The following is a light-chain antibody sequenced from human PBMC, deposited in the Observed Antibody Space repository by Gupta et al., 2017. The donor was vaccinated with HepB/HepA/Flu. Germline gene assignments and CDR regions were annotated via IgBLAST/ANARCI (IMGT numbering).Light chain of an antibody. CDR1: QNIKTS. Sequence: DIQMTQSPSSLSASVGDRVTITCRASQNIKTSLNWYQQKPGKAPKLLIYVASNLQSGVPSRFSGSGSGTDFTRALRHMQPEDFETYYGQSIYTFGQGTTLEI. V-gene: IGKV1-39*01. CDR2: VAS. CDR3: QSIYT. J-gene: IGKJ2*01.